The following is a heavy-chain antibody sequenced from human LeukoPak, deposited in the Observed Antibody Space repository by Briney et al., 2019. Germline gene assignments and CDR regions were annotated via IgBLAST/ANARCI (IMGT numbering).Heavy chain of an antibody. CDR1: GFSISTYG. V-gene: IGHV3-21*01. CDR3: ARAVVIAATGRGPDY. Sequence: PGRSLRLSCAASGFSISTYGMTSVRQPPGNGLEWVSSISTSSTYKFYADSVKGRFTISRDNAKNSLFLQMNSLRAEDTALYYCARAVVIAATGRGPDYWGQGTLVTVAS. CDR2: ISTSSTYK. D-gene: IGHD2-15*01. J-gene: IGHJ4*02.